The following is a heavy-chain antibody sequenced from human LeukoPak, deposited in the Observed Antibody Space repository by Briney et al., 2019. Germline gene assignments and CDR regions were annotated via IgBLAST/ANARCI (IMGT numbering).Heavy chain of an antibody. CDR3: ARGGQSTALLDY. CDR1: GFTFSSYA. V-gene: IGHV3-23*01. Sequence: GGSLRLSCAASGFTFSSYAMSWVRQASGKGLEWVSAISGSGGSTYYADSVKGRFTISRDNSKNTLYLQMNSLRAEDTAVYYCARGGQSTALLDYWGQGTLVTVSS. CDR2: ISGSGGST. J-gene: IGHJ4*02. D-gene: IGHD4-17*01.